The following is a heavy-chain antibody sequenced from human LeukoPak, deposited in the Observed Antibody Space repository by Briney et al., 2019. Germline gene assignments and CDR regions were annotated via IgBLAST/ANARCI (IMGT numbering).Heavy chain of an antibody. V-gene: IGHV1-18*01. CDR3: ARDTDYYGSGSYFSFSDY. J-gene: IGHJ4*02. D-gene: IGHD3-10*01. Sequence: ASAKVSCKASGYTFTNYGFSWVRQAPGQGLEWMGWISAYNGNTNYAQKLQGRVTMTTDTSTSTAYMELRSLRSDDTAVYYCARDTDYYGSGSYFSFSDYWGQGTLVTVSS. CDR1: GYTFTNYG. CDR2: ISAYNGNT.